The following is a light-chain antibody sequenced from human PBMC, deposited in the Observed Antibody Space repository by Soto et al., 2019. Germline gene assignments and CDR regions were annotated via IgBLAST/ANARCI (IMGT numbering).Light chain of an antibody. CDR3: QVRDVWPS. CDR2: DAS. J-gene: IGKJ1*01. CDR1: QSVSTS. V-gene: IGKV3-11*01. Sequence: IVLTQSPSTLSLYPGERAALSCRASQSVSTSLAWYQHKPGQAPRLFIYDASKRAPGIPARFSGSGSGTDFTLTISSLEAEDFAVYYCQVRDVWPSFGQGTK.